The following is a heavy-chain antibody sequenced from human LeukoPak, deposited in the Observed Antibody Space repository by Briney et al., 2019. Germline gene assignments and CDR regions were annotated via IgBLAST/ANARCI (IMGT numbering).Heavy chain of an antibody. CDR1: GGSISSGSYY. CDR3: ARHPDLHF. Sequence: SETLSLTCTVSGGSISSGSYYWSWIRQPAGKGLEWIGRMYTSGSTNYNPSLKSRVTISIDTSNNQFSLRLSSVTAADTAVYYCARHPDLHFWGQGTLVTVSS. V-gene: IGHV4-61*02. CDR2: MYTSGST. J-gene: IGHJ4*02.